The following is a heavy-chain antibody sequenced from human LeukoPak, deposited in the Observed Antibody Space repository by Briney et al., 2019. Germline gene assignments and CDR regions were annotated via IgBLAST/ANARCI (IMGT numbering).Heavy chain of an antibody. V-gene: IGHV3-23*01. CDR3: ARGGYNWDTDAGWFDP. CDR1: GFTFSSYA. CDR2: ISGSGESK. D-gene: IGHD1/OR15-1a*01. J-gene: IGHJ5*02. Sequence: GGSLRLSCAAAGFTFSSYAMHWVRQVAGKGLEWVSGISGSGESKFYADSVKGRFTVSRDNSKNTLYLQMNSLRVEDTAVYYCARGGYNWDTDAGWFDPWGLGTPVTVSS.